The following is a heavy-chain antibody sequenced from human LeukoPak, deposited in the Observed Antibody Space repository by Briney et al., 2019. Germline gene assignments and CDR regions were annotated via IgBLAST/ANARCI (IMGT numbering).Heavy chain of an antibody. V-gene: IGHV3-23*01. J-gene: IGHJ4*02. Sequence: GGSLRLSCAASGFTFSTYAMSWVRQAPGKGLEWVSGISSSVGSTYNADSVKGRFTISRDNSKNTLYLQMNSLRAEDTAVYYCAKSRSGSPHSFDYWGQGTLVTVSS. CDR3: AKSRSGSPHSFDY. CDR2: ISSSVGST. CDR1: GFTFSTYA. D-gene: IGHD1-26*01.